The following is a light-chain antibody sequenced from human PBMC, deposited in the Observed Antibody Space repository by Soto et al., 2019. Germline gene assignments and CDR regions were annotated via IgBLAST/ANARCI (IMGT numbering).Light chain of an antibody. J-gene: IGLJ3*02. V-gene: IGLV3-1*01. CDR3: QAWDSRSYVV. CDR1: KLGNKY. CDR2: QDN. Sequence: SYELTQPPSVSVSPGQTAIITCSGDKLGNKYTCWYQQKPGQSPVLVIYQDNIRPSGIPERFSGSNSGNTATLTISGTQAMDEADYYCQAWDSRSYVVFGGGTKLTVL.